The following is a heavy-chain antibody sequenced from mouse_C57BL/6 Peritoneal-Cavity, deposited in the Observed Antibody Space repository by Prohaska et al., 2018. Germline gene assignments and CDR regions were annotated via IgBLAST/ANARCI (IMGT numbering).Heavy chain of an antibody. CDR2: INSDGSAI. CDR1: GFTFSGFW. CDR3: MRYGSYWYFDV. D-gene: IGHD1-1*01. Sequence: EVQLLETGGGLVPPGGSRGLSCEGSGFTFSGFWMSWVRQTPGKTLEWIGDINSDGSAINYAPSIKDRFTIFRDNDKSTLYLQMSNVRSEDTATYFCMRYGSYWYFDVWGTGTTVTVSS. J-gene: IGHJ1*03. V-gene: IGHV11-2*01.